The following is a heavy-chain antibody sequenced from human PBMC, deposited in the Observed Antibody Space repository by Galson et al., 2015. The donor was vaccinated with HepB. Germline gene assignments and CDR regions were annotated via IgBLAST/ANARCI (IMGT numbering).Heavy chain of an antibody. Sequence: SLRLSCAASGFSFSNYGMHWVRQAPGKGLEWVAYIRYDGSIKYYADSVKGRFTISRDNSKNTLYLQMNSLRAEDTAVYYCARNTASGGYHGLHYGGQGTLVTVSS. CDR2: IRYDGSIK. CDR1: GFSFSNYG. J-gene: IGHJ4*02. D-gene: IGHD5-12*01. V-gene: IGHV3-30*02. CDR3: ARNTASGGYHGLHY.